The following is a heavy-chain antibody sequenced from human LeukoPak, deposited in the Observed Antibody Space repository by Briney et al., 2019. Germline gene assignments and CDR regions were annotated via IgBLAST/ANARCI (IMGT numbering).Heavy chain of an antibody. Sequence: SETLSLTCTVSGGSISSSSYYWGWIRQPPGKGPEWIGSIYYSGSTNYNPSLKSRVTISLDTSKNQFSLKLSSVTAADTAVYYCAREKVDYYYMDVWGKGTTVTVSS. CDR1: GGSISSSSYY. V-gene: IGHV4-39*07. J-gene: IGHJ6*03. CDR2: IYYSGST. D-gene: IGHD2-15*01. CDR3: AREKVDYYYMDV.